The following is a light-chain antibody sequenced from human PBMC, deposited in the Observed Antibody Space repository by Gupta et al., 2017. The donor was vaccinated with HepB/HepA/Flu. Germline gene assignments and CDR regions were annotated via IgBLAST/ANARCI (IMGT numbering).Light chain of an antibody. CDR1: SSNFWAGYD. CDR3: QSYDSSLSGWV. CDR2: GNS. Sequence: QSVLTQPPSVSGTPGQSVPISCPGSSSNFWAGYDVPWYQQLPGTAPKLLIYGNSNRPSGVPDRFSGSKSGTSASLAITGLQAEDEADYYCQSYDSSLSGWVFGGGTKLTVL. J-gene: IGLJ3*02. V-gene: IGLV1-40*01.